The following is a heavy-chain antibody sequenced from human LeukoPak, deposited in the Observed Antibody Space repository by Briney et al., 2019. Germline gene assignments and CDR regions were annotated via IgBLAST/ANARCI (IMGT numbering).Heavy chain of an antibody. J-gene: IGHJ4*02. Sequence: SVKVSCKASGGTFSSYAISWVRQAPGQGLEWMGRIIPILGIANYAQKFQGRVTITADKSTSTAYMELSSLRSEDTAVYYCAREFWSGNYNIWGQGTLVTVSS. CDR3: AREFWSGNYNI. CDR2: IIPILGIA. V-gene: IGHV1-69*04. CDR1: GGTFSSYA. D-gene: IGHD3-3*01.